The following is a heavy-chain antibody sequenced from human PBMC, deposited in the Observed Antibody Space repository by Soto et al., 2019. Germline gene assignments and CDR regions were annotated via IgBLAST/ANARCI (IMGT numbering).Heavy chain of an antibody. Sequence: QVQLVQSGAEVKKPGSSVKVSCKASGGTFSTYGINWVRLAPGQGLEWMGWIIPKFGTTKNAQKFQGRVNLSADESTNTAYMELKYLRSEDTAVYFCAREVDPYYGGNSLSLDYWGQGTLVTVSS. V-gene: IGHV1-69*13. J-gene: IGHJ4*02. CDR2: IIPKFGTT. D-gene: IGHD4-17*01. CDR3: AREVDPYYGGNSLSLDY. CDR1: GGTFSTYG.